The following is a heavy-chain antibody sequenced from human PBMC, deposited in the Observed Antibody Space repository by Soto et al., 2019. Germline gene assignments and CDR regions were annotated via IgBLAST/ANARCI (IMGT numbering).Heavy chain of an antibody. CDR1: GFTLSSYA. V-gene: IGHV3-23*01. Sequence: EVQLLECGGGLVQPGGSLRLSCAASGFTLSSYAMTWVRQAPGKGLEWVSVISDSDNATYYADSVKGRLTISRDNSKNTLYLQLNSLRAEVTAVYYCAKGVSSSAWSASDSWGQGTLVTVSA. CDR3: AKGVSSSAWSASDS. D-gene: IGHD6-19*01. J-gene: IGHJ4*02. CDR2: ISDSDNAT.